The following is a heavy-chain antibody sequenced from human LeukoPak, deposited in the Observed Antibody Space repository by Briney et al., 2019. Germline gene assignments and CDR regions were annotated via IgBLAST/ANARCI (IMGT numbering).Heavy chain of an antibody. D-gene: IGHD4-17*01. Sequence: GASVKVSCKAFGYTFTSYGISWVRQAPGQGLEWMGWISAYNGNTNYAQKLQGRVTMTTDTSTSTAYMELRSLRSDDTAVYYCARVGSYGPYGDYLWYFQHWGQGTLVTVSP. CDR1: GYTFTSYG. CDR2: ISAYNGNT. CDR3: ARVGSYGPYGDYLWYFQH. J-gene: IGHJ1*01. V-gene: IGHV1-18*01.